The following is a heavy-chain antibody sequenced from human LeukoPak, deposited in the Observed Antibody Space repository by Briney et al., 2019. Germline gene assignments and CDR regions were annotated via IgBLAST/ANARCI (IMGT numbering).Heavy chain of an antibody. J-gene: IGHJ3*02. Sequence: SQTLSLTCAIYGDTVSSNSAAWSWTRQSPSRGLEWLGRTYYRSKWYHDYAVSVRSRVRVNPDTSKNQFSLKLSSVTAADTAVYYCARTYYYDSSGYGPDAFDIWGQGTMVTVSS. CDR2: TYYRSKWYH. V-gene: IGHV6-1*01. CDR3: ARTYYYDSSGYGPDAFDI. CDR1: GDTVSSNSAA. D-gene: IGHD3-22*01.